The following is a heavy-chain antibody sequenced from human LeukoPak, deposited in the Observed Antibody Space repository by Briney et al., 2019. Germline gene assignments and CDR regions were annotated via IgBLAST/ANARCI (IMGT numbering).Heavy chain of an antibody. CDR2: IYYSGST. CDR1: GGSISSYY. V-gene: IGHV4-59*08. D-gene: IGHD1-26*01. CDR3: ARQSRLGATHFDY. J-gene: IGHJ4*02. Sequence: PSETLSLTCTVSGGSISSYYWSWIRQPPGKGLEWIGYIYYSGSTNYNPSLKSRVTISVDTSKNQFSLKLSSVTAADTAVYYCARQSRLGATHFDYWGQGTLVTVSS.